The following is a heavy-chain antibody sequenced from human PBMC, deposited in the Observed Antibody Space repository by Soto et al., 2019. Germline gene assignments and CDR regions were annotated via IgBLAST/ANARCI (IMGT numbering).Heavy chain of an antibody. V-gene: IGHV1-58*01. D-gene: IGHD3-3*02. J-gene: IGHJ6*02. CDR1: GFSFGDSA. CDR3: AVTDLPFRPLTEPTEIGMDV. CDR2: IVVVNGNT. Sequence: ELVQSGPEAREPGTSVKVSCRASGFSFGDSAVQWVRQGRGQRLEWIGWIVVVNGNTNYAQKFEGRVTLTRDAATSTSHMELNSMSSEDTAVYFCAVTDLPFRPLTEPTEIGMDVWGQGTTVTVSS.